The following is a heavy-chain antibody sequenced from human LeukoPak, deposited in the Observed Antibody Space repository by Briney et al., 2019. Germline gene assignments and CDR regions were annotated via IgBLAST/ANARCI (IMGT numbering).Heavy chain of an antibody. CDR1: GGSISSSSYY. V-gene: IGHV4-39*07. Sequence: SETLSLTCTVSGGSISSSSYYWGWIRQPPGKGLEWIGSIYYSGSTYYNPSLKSRVTISVDTSKNQFSLKLSSVTAADTAVYYCARAPRVSTVDFDYWGQGTLVTVSS. D-gene: IGHD4-23*01. CDR2: IYYSGST. CDR3: ARAPRVSTVDFDY. J-gene: IGHJ4*02.